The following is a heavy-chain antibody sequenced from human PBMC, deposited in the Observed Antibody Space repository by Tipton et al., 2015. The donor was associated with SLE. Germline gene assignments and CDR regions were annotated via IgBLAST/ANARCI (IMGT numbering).Heavy chain of an antibody. CDR2: MSYDGTNK. D-gene: IGHD4/OR15-4a*01. V-gene: IGHV3-30*04. CDR1: GFSFSGYP. J-gene: IGHJ2*01. Sequence: SLRLSCVTSGFSFSGYPMHWVRQAPGKGLEWVALMSYDGTNKYYADSVKGRFTISRDTFKNTLYLQMNSLRPDDTAVYFCARDRAYGDGWYFDLWGRGTLVTVSS. CDR3: ARDRAYGDGWYFDL.